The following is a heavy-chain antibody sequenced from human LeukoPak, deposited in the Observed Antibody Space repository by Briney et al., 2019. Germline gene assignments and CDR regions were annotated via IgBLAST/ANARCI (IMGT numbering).Heavy chain of an antibody. CDR2: INHSGST. Sequence: SETLSLTCAVYGGSFSGYYWSWIRQPPGKGLEWIGEINHSGSTNYNPSLKSRVTISVDTSKNQFSLKLSSVTAADTAVYYCARTLDGAGDYFDYWGQGTLVTVSS. CDR1: GGSFSGYY. J-gene: IGHJ4*02. V-gene: IGHV4-34*01. CDR3: ARTLDGAGDYFDY. D-gene: IGHD1-26*01.